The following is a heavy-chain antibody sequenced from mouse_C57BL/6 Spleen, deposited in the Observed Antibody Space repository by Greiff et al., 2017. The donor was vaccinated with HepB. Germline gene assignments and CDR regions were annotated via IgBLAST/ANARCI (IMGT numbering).Heavy chain of an antibody. J-gene: IGHJ4*01. CDR3: ARSHYGSSPVYAMDY. V-gene: IGHV1-69*01. D-gene: IGHD1-1*01. CDR1: GYTFTSYW. CDR2: IDPSDSYT. Sequence: QVQLQQPGAELVMPGASVKLSCKASGYTFTSYWMPWVKQRPGQGLEWIGEIDPSDSYTNYNQKFKGKSTLTVDKSSSTAYMQLSSLTSEDSAVYYCARSHYGSSPVYAMDYWGKGTSVTVSS.